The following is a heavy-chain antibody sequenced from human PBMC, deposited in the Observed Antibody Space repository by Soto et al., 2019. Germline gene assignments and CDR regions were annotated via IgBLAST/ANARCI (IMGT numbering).Heavy chain of an antibody. CDR2: ISGSGGST. V-gene: IGHV3-23*01. CDR3: AKPRLRIVGAKPLAWFDP. J-gene: IGHJ5*02. D-gene: IGHD1-26*01. Sequence: LRLSCAASGFTFSSYAMSWVRQAPGKGLEWVSAISGSGGSTYYADSVKGRFTISRDNSKNTLYLQMNSLRAEDTAVYYCAKPRLRIVGAKPLAWFDPWGQGTLVTVSS. CDR1: GFTFSSYA.